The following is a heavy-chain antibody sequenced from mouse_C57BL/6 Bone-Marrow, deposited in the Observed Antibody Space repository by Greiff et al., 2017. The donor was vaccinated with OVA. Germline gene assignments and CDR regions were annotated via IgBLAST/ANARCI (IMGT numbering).Heavy chain of an antibody. Sequence: EVQLVESGVGLVKPGGSLKLSCAASGFTFSDYGMHWVRQAPEKGLEWVAYISSGSSTIYYADTVKGRFTISRDNAKNTLFLQMTSLRSEDTAMYYCAKGGYSNYNYAMDDWGQGTSVTVSS. CDR1: GFTFSDYG. J-gene: IGHJ4*01. V-gene: IGHV5-17*01. CDR3: AKGGYSNYNYAMDD. D-gene: IGHD2-5*01. CDR2: ISSGSSTI.